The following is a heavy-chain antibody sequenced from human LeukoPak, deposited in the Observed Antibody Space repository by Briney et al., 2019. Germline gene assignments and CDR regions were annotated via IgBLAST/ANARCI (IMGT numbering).Heavy chain of an antibody. CDR1: RFTFSRYG. D-gene: IGHD6-25*01. Sequence: PGGSLRLSCAASRFTFSRYGMSWVRQAPGKGLEWVSAIRGSDGSTNYADSVKGRFTISRDNSKNTLYLQMNSLRAEDTAVYYCVEGGAARFDYWGQGTLVTVSS. CDR3: VEGGAARFDY. J-gene: IGHJ4*02. CDR2: IRGSDGST. V-gene: IGHV3-23*01.